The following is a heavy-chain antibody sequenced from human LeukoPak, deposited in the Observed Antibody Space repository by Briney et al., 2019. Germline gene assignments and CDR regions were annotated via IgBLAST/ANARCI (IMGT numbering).Heavy chain of an antibody. V-gene: IGHV5-51*01. D-gene: IGHD3-22*01. CDR1: GYSFTSYW. CDR2: IYPGDSDT. Sequence: GESLKISCKGSGYSFTSYWIGWVRQMPGKGLEWVGIIYPGDSDTRYSPSFQGQVTISADKSISTAYLQWSSLKASDTAMYYCARRPRTYYYDSSGYYWDYWGQGTLVTASS. CDR3: ARRPRTYYYDSSGYYWDY. J-gene: IGHJ4*02.